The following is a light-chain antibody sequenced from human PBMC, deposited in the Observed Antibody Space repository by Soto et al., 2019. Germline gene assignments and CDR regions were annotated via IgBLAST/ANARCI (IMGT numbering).Light chain of an antibody. CDR1: QRVGSD. CDR3: QHYNNWPLT. Sequence: ETVMTQSPGTLSVSPGEGATLSCRASQRVGSDLAWDQQKPGQAPRLLIYHTSTRATGIPARFSGSGSGTEFTLTISSLQSEDYAVYYCQHYNNWPLTFGGGTKVEIK. V-gene: IGKV3-15*01. J-gene: IGKJ4*01. CDR2: HTS.